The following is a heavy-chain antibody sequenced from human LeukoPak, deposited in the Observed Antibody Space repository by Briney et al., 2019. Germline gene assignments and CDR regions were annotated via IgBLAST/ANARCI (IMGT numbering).Heavy chain of an antibody. V-gene: IGHV4-34*01. CDR2: IYYSGST. J-gene: IGHJ4*02. Sequence: KPSETLSLTCAVYGGSFSGYYWSWIRQPPGKGLEWIGSIYYSGSTYYNPSLKSRVTISVDTSKNQFSLKLSSVTAADTAVYYCARTPSHDFWSGYYTGIALWGQGTLVTVSS. CDR3: ARTPSHDFWSGYYTGIAL. D-gene: IGHD3-3*01. CDR1: GGSFSGYY.